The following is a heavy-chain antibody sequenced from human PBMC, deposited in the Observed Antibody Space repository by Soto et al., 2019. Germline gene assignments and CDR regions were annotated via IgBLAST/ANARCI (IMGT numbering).Heavy chain of an antibody. Sequence: GASVKVSCKASGYTFTSYGISWVRQAPGQGLEWMGWISAYNGNTNYAQKLQGRVTMTTDTSTSTAYMELRSLRSDDTAVYYCARDLIIAAAGYYYYGMDVWGQGTTVTVS. D-gene: IGHD6-13*01. CDR3: ARDLIIAAAGYYYYGMDV. CDR2: ISAYNGNT. V-gene: IGHV1-18*01. CDR1: GYTFTSYG. J-gene: IGHJ6*02.